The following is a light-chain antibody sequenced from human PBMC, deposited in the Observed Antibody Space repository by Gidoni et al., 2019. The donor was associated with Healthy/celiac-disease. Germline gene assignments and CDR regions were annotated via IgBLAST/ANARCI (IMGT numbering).Light chain of an antibody. V-gene: IGKV1-17*01. Sequence: DIQMTQSPTSLSASVGDRVTITCRASQGIRNYLGWYQQKPGKAPKRLIYAASSLQSGVPSRFSGSGSGTEFTLTISSLQPEDFATYYCLQRYSYPLTFGQGTKVEIK. CDR3: LQRYSYPLT. CDR2: AAS. CDR1: QGIRNY. J-gene: IGKJ1*01.